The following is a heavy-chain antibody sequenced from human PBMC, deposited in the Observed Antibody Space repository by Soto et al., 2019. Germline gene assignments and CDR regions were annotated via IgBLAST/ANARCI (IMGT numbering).Heavy chain of an antibody. CDR2: IYSGGYT. D-gene: IGHD6-25*01. J-gene: IGHJ4*02. CDR3: ATQRGGGGY. V-gene: IGHV3-53*01. CDR1: GFTVSNNY. Sequence: EVQLVESGGGLIQPGGSLRLSCAVSGFTVSNNYMSWVRQAPGKGLEGVSVIYSGGYTAYGDSVKGRFTISRDNSKNTLYPQMKSLSAADRAFFYRATQRGGGGYWGQGTLVTVSS.